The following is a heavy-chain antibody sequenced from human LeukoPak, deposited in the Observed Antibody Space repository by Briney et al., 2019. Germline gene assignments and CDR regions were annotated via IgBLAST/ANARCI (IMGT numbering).Heavy chain of an antibody. Sequence: GRSLRLSCAASGFTFDDYAMHWVRQAPGKGLEWVSGISWNSGSIGYADSVKGRFTISRDNAKNSLYLQMNSLRAEDTALYYCAKVEGAYCSSTSCPPYFDYWGQGTLVTVSS. D-gene: IGHD2-2*01. CDR1: GFTFDDYA. CDR3: AKVEGAYCSSTSCPPYFDY. V-gene: IGHV3-9*01. CDR2: ISWNSGSI. J-gene: IGHJ4*02.